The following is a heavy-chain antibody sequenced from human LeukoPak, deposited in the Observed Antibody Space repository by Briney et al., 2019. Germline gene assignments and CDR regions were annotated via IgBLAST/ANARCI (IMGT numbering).Heavy chain of an antibody. J-gene: IGHJ3*02. D-gene: IGHD6-13*01. CDR2: ISGSGGST. CDR1: GFTFSSYA. Sequence: PGGSLRLSCAASGFTFSSYAMSWVRQAPGKGLEWVSAISGSGGSTYYADSVKGRFTISRDNSTNTLYLQMNSLRAEDTAVYYCAKGRGSSWYLDAFDIWGQGTMVTVSS. V-gene: IGHV3-23*01. CDR3: AKGRGSSWYLDAFDI.